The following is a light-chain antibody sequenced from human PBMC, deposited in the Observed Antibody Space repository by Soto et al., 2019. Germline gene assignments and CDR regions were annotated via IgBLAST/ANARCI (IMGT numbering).Light chain of an antibody. J-gene: IGLJ2*01. CDR2: DVS. Sequence: QSALTQPASVSGSPGQSITISCTGTSSDVGGYNYVSWYQQHPGKAPKLMIYDVSNRPSGVSNRFSGSKSGNTSSLTISGVQAEDEADYYCCSYSRSSIVVFGGGTKLTVL. CDR1: SSDVGGYNY. V-gene: IGLV2-14*01. CDR3: CSYSRSSIVV.